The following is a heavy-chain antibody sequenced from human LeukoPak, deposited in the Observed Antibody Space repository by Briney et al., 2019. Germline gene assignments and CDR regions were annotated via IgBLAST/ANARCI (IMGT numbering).Heavy chain of an antibody. CDR2: IIPIFGTA. J-gene: IGHJ5*02. D-gene: IGHD7-27*01. CDR3: ARTTNWGSEAGAWFDP. CDR1: GGTFISYA. V-gene: IGHV1-69*13. Sequence: SVKVSCKASGGTFISYAISWVRQAPGQGLEWMGGIIPIFGTANYAQKFQGRVTITADESTSTAYMELSSLRSEDTAVYYCARTTNWGSEAGAWFDPWGQGTLVTVSS.